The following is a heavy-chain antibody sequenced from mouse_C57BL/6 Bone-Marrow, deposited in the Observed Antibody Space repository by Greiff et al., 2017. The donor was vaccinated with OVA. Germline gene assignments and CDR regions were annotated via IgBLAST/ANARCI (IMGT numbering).Heavy chain of an antibody. CDR2: IRSKSNNYAT. D-gene: IGHD4-1*01. Sequence: EVQGVESGGGLVQPKGSLKLSCAASGFSFNTYAMNWVRQAPGKGLEWVARIRSKSNNYATYYADSVKDRFTISRDDSESMLYLQMNNLKTEDTAMYYCVRQSGWYFDVWGTGTTVTVSS. V-gene: IGHV10-1*01. CDR3: VRQSGWYFDV. CDR1: GFSFNTYA. J-gene: IGHJ1*03.